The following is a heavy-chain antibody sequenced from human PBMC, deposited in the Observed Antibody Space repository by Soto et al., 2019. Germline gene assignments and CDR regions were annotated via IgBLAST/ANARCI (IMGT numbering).Heavy chain of an antibody. CDR2: IYHSGST. Sequence: PSETLSLTCAASGGSISSGGYSWSWIRQPPGKGLEWIGYIYHSGSTYYNPSLKSRVTISVDRSKNQFSLKLSSVTAADTAVYYCARESRSGPEFVYWGEGTLVTVSS. CDR3: ARESRSGPEFVY. J-gene: IGHJ4*02. CDR1: GGSISSGGYS. D-gene: IGHD1-26*01. V-gene: IGHV4-30-2*01.